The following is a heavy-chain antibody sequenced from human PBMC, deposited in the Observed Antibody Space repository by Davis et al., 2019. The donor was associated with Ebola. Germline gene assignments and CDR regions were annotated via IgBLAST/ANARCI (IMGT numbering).Heavy chain of an antibody. J-gene: IGHJ6*04. Sequence: AASVKVSCKASGYIFTGYYMHWVRQAPGQGLEWMGRINPNFGGKIYAQKFQDRVTMTRDTSSSTAHMELRSLRSDDTAVYYCARDRCSSCYAGAMDVWGKGTTVTVSS. CDR3: ARDRCSSCYAGAMDV. D-gene: IGHD2-2*01. V-gene: IGHV1-2*06. CDR1: GYIFTGYY. CDR2: INPNFGGK.